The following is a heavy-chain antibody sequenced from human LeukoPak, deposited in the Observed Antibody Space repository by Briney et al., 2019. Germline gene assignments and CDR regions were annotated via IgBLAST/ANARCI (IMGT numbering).Heavy chain of an antibody. CDR2: ISPRGT. CDR1: GFTFSSYW. J-gene: IGHJ4*02. V-gene: IGHV4-34*01. CDR3: ASDSYSSIGYF. Sequence: PGGSLRLSCAASGFTFSSYWMSWVRQSPGKGLEWIGEISPRGTKYNPSLKSRVTISLDTTKNQFSLILSSVTAADAAVYFCASDSYSSIGYFWSQGTLVTVSS. D-gene: IGHD6-13*01.